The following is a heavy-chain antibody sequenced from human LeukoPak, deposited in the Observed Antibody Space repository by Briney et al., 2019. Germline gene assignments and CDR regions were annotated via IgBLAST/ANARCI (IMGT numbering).Heavy chain of an antibody. Sequence: SETLSLTCAVYGGSFSGYYWIWVRQPPGKGLEWIGEINHSGSTNYNPSLKSRVTISVDTSKNQFSLKLSSVTAADTAVYYCARHEANGSGSYPGWFDPWGQGTLVTVSS. D-gene: IGHD3-10*01. CDR3: ARHEANGSGSYPGWFDP. V-gene: IGHV4-34*01. CDR1: GGSFSGYY. CDR2: INHSGST. J-gene: IGHJ5*02.